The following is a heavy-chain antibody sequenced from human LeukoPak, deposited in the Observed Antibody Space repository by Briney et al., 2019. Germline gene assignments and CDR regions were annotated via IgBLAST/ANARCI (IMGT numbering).Heavy chain of an antibody. V-gene: IGHV4-59*01. CDR3: ARTNAFDI. CDR1: GGSISTYY. J-gene: IGHJ3*02. Sequence: SETLSLTCTVSGGSISTYYWNWIRQPPGKGLEWIGYINYSGRTNYNPSLKSPVTISVDTSKNQFSLRLSSVTAADTAVYYCARTNAFDIWGQGTMVTVSS. CDR2: INYSGRT.